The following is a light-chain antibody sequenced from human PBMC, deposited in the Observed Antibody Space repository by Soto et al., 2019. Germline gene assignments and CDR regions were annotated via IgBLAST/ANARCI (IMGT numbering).Light chain of an antibody. CDR1: QSGS. CDR3: QHYDNWPPMYT. V-gene: IGKV3-15*01. J-gene: IGKJ2*01. CDR2: GAS. Sequence: EIVVTQSPATLSVSPGERATLSCRASQSGSIAWYQQKLGQAPRLLIYGASTRATGIPARFSGSGSGTEFTLTISSLQSEDLAVYYCQHYDNWPPMYTFGQGTKLEIK.